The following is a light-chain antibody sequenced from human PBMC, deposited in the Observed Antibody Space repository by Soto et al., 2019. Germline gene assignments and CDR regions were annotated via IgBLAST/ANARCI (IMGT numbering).Light chain of an antibody. J-gene: IGKJ3*01. CDR2: AAS. CDR1: QSISTY. CDR3: QQSYNTPPT. Sequence: DLQMTQSPSSLSASVGDRVTITCRASQSISTYLNWYQQKPGKAPKLLIYAASSLQSGVPSRFSGSGSGADFTLTITSLQPEDFATYSCQQSYNTPPTFGPGTTVEIK. V-gene: IGKV1-39*01.